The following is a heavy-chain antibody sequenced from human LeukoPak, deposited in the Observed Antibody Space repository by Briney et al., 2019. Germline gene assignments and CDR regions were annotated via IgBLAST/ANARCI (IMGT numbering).Heavy chain of an antibody. Sequence: SQTLSLTCAISGDSVSSNSTAWNWIRQSPSRGLEWLGGTYYRSKWYNDYAVSVKSRITINPDTSKNQFSLQLNSVTPEDTAVYYCARDPPSIYCSGGSCYTYGMDVWGQGTTVTVSS. V-gene: IGHV6-1*01. J-gene: IGHJ6*02. CDR3: ARDPPSIYCSGGSCYTYGMDV. D-gene: IGHD2-15*01. CDR1: GDSVSSNSTA. CDR2: TYYRSKWYN.